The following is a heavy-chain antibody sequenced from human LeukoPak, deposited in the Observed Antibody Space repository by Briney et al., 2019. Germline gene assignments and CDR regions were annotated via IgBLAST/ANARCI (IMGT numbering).Heavy chain of an antibody. Sequence: ASVKVSCEASGYTFTSYGIHWVRQAPGQGLEWMAGIITYKGNKNYAHNLQGRVTITTDKSTSTLYLQLNSLRSDDTAVYYCGGDMTEGTPLYYYYGMDVWGQGTTVTGSS. J-gene: IGHJ6*02. CDR2: IITYKGNK. CDR3: GGDMTEGTPLYYYYGMDV. D-gene: IGHD1-1*01. V-gene: IGHV1-18*01. CDR1: GYTFTSYG.